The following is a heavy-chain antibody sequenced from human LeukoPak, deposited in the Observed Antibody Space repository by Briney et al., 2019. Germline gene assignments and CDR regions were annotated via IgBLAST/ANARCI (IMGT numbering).Heavy chain of an antibody. J-gene: IGHJ4*02. CDR1: GFTFSSYE. CDR2: ISSSGSTI. D-gene: IGHD4-17*01. CDR3: ASLPDTVTTIFFDY. V-gene: IGHV3-48*03. Sequence: GGSLRLSCAASGFTFSSYEMNWVRQAPGKGLEWVSYISSSGSTIYYADSVKGRFTISRDNAKNSLYLQMNSLRAEDTAVYYCASLPDTVTTIFFDYWGQGTLVTVSS.